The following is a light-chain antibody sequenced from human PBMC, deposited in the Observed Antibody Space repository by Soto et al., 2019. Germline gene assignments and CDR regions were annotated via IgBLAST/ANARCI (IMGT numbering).Light chain of an antibody. Sequence: IVITQSPATLSVSPGERATLSCRASQSISSNLAWYQQKPGQAPRLLMFRTSSRATGFPARFSGSGSGTEFTLTINSLQSEDSAVYYCQQHNQWPITFGQGTRLEIK. CDR3: QQHNQWPIT. CDR2: RTS. J-gene: IGKJ5*01. CDR1: QSISSN. V-gene: IGKV3-15*01.